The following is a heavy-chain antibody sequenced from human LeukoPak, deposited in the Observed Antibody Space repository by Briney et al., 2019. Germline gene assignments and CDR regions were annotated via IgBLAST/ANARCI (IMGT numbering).Heavy chain of an antibody. CDR3: AAYYYGSGSHPIDY. D-gene: IGHD3-10*01. Sequence: PGRSLRLSCAASGFTFSSYAMHWVRQAPGKGLEWVAVISYDGSNKYYADSVKGRFTISRDNSKNTLYLQMNSLRAEDTAVYYCAAYYYGSGSHPIDYWGQGTLVTVSS. CDR2: ISYDGSNK. J-gene: IGHJ4*02. V-gene: IGHV3-30-3*01. CDR1: GFTFSSYA.